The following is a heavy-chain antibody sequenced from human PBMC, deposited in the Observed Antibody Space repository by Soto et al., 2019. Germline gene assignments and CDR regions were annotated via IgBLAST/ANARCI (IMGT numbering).Heavy chain of an antibody. D-gene: IGHD3-16*01. V-gene: IGHV3-48*02. J-gene: IGHJ5*02. Sequence: GRSLTLACPVCKFTFSRCTPNWVRQAPGKGLEWVSYISGGSSTIYYADSVKGRFIVSRDNARNSLYLQMNSLRDEDTAVYYCVREEAPFPWGQGTLVTVSS. CDR1: KFTFSRCT. CDR3: VREEAPFP. CDR2: ISGGSSTI.